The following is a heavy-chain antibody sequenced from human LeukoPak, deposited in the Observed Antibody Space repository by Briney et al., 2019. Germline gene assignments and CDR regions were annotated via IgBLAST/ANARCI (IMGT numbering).Heavy chain of an antibody. Sequence: GGSLRLSCAASGFTFSDHYMDWVRQAPEKGLEWVGRIRNKANSYTTEYAASVKGRFTVSRDDSKNSLYLQMSSLKTEDTAVYYCAKGYCTGGSCYSGDYWGRGTLVTVSS. CDR2: IRNKANSYTT. CDR1: GFTFSDHY. CDR3: AKGYCTGGSCYSGDY. V-gene: IGHV3-72*01. D-gene: IGHD2-15*01. J-gene: IGHJ4*02.